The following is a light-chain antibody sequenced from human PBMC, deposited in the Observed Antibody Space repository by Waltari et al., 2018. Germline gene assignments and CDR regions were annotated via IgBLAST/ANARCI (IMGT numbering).Light chain of an antibody. V-gene: IGLV2-8*01. CDR2: EVT. J-gene: IGLJ1*01. Sequence: QSGLTQPPSASGSPGKSVTISCAGTSSDVGGYNYVSRFQHHPGKAPKLIIYEVTKRPSGVPDRFSGSKSGNTASLTVAGLQAEDESDYYCSSYGGSNNFYVFGTGTKVSVL. CDR3: SSYGGSNNFYV. CDR1: SSDVGGYNY.